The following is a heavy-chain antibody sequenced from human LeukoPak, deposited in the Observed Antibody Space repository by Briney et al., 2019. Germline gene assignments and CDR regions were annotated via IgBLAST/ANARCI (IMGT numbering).Heavy chain of an antibody. CDR2: IYYSGST. D-gene: IGHD3-22*01. CDR1: GGSISDYY. V-gene: IGHV4-59*01. CDR3: AGGTGAYYYL. Sequence: PSETLSLTCTVSGGSISDYYWSWIRQPPGKGLEWIGYIYYSGSTKYNPYLKSRVTISIDTSKNQFSLKLSSVTAADTALYYCAGGTGAYYYLWGQGTMVTVSS. J-gene: IGHJ3*01.